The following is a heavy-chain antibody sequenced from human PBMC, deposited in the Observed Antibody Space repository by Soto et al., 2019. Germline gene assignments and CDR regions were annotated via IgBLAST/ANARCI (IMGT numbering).Heavy chain of an antibody. CDR1: GGSFSGYY. CDR2: INHSGST. J-gene: IGHJ6*03. Sequence: SETLSLTCAVYGGSFSGYYWSWIRQPPGKGLEWIGEINHSGSTNYNPSLKSRVPISVDTSKNQFSLKLGSVTAGDPAVYYWARVFVPAMVRGVILPPRSYYYMDVWGKGTTVTVSS. V-gene: IGHV4-34*01. D-gene: IGHD3-10*01. CDR3: ARVFVPAMVRGVILPPRSYYYMDV.